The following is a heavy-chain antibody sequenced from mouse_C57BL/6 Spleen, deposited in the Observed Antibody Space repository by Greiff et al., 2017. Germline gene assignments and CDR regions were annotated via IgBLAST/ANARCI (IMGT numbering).Heavy chain of an antibody. Sequence: QVQLQQPGAELVMPGASVKLSCKASGYTFTSYWMHWVKQRPGQGLEWIGEIDPSDSYTNYNQKFKGKSTLTVDKSSSTAYMQLSSLTSEDSAVYYCARDYGYDVRCAYWGQGTLVTVSA. CDR1: GYTFTSYW. CDR3: ARDYGYDVRCAY. CDR2: IDPSDSYT. D-gene: IGHD2-2*01. J-gene: IGHJ3*01. V-gene: IGHV1-69*01.